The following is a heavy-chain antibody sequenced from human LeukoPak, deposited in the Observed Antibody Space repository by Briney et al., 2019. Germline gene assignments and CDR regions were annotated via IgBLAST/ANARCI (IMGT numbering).Heavy chain of an antibody. V-gene: IGHV1-24*01. D-gene: IGHD5-24*01. Sequence: ASVKVSCKVSGYTLTELSMHWVRQAPGKGLEWMGGFDPEDGETIYAQKFQGRVTMTEDTSTDTAYMELSSLRSEDTAVYYCATDQGEMATIDYWGQGTLVTVSS. CDR3: ATDQGEMATIDY. CDR1: GYTLTELS. J-gene: IGHJ4*02. CDR2: FDPEDGET.